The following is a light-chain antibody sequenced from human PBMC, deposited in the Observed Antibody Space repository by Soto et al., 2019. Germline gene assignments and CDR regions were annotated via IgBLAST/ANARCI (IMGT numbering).Light chain of an antibody. V-gene: IGKV1-5*01. J-gene: IGKJ4*01. CDR1: QSVSNW. CDR3: LHDFNYPLT. CDR2: DAS. Sequence: DIQMTQSPSTLSASEGDRVTISCRASQSVSNWLAWYQQKPGKAPKLLIYDASSLESRVPSRFSGSGSGTEFTLTISSLQSEDFAIYYCLHDFNYPLTFGGGTKVDIK.